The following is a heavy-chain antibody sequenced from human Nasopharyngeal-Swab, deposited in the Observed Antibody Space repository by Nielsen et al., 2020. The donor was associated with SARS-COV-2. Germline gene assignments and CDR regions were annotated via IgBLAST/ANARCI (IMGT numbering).Heavy chain of an antibody. D-gene: IGHD6-19*01. CDR2: INHSGST. J-gene: IGHJ4*02. V-gene: IGHV4-34*01. CDR3: ARGSVAGDDY. CDR1: GGSFSGYY. Sequence: GSLRLSCAVYGGSFSGYYWSWIRQPPGKGLEWIGEINHSGSTNCNPSLKSRVTISVDTSKNQFSLKLSSVTAADTAVYYCARGSVAGDDYWGQGTLVTVSS.